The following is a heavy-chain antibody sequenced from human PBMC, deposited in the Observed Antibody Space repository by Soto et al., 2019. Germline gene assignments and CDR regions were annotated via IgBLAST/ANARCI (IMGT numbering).Heavy chain of an antibody. J-gene: IGHJ4*02. D-gene: IGHD5-12*01. CDR2: ISSNGGST. Sequence: EVQLVESGGGLVQPGGSLRLSCAASGFTFSSYAMHWVRQAPGKGLEYVSGISSNGGSTDYANSVKGRFTISRDNFKNTLYLQMGSLRAEDMAVYYCARGGRGYEFDYWGQGTLVTVSS. V-gene: IGHV3-64*01. CDR1: GFTFSSYA. CDR3: ARGGRGYEFDY.